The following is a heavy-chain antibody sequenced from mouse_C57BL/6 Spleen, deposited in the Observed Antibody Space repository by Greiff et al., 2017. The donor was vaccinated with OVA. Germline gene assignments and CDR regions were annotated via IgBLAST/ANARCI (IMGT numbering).Heavy chain of an antibody. CDR3: TRSHDYDVRGFAY. D-gene: IGHD2-4*01. Sequence: QVHVKQSGAELVRPGASVTLSCKASGYTFTDYEMHWVKQTPVHGLEWIGAIDPETGGTAYNQKFKGKAILTADKSSSTAYMELRSLTSEDSAVYYCTRSHDYDVRGFAYWGQGTLVTVSA. CDR2: IDPETGGT. V-gene: IGHV1-15*01. J-gene: IGHJ3*01. CDR1: GYTFTDYE.